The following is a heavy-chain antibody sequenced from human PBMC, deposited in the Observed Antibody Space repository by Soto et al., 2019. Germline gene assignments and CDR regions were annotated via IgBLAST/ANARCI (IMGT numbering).Heavy chain of an antibody. D-gene: IGHD3-9*01. J-gene: IGHJ6*02. Sequence: PSETLSLTCAVYGGSFSGYYWSWIRQPPGKGLEWIGEISYSGSTNYNPSLKSRVTISVDTSKNQFSLKLSSVTAADTAVYYCARNRPYYDILTGYYYYYGMDVWGQGTTVTVSS. CDR2: ISYSGST. V-gene: IGHV4-34*01. CDR3: ARNRPYYDILTGYYYYYGMDV. CDR1: GGSFSGYY.